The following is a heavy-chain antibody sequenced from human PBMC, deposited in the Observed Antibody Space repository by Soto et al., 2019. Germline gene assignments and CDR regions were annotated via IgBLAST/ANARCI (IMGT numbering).Heavy chain of an antibody. CDR2: ISSSSSTI. D-gene: IGHD3-16*01. CDR3: ARDLSAPLRDYYGMDV. V-gene: IGHV3-48*02. Sequence: PGGSLRLSCAASGFTFSSYGMHWVRQAPGKGLEWVSYISSSSSTIYYADSVKGRFTISRDNAKNSLYLQMNSLRDEDTAVYYCARDLSAPLRDYYGMDVWGQGTTVTVSS. CDR1: GFTFSSYG. J-gene: IGHJ6*02.